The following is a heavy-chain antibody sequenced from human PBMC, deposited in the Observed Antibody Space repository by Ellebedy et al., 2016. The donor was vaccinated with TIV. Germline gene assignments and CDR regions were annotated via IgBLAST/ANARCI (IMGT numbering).Heavy chain of an antibody. J-gene: IGHJ4*02. D-gene: IGHD3-9*01. CDR2: VNPSDGRT. CDR3: ARVEYYDILTAPAFEN. CDR1: GYTFPNYY. V-gene: IGHV1-46*01. Sequence: ASVNVSCXASGYTFPNYYVHWVRQAPGQGLEWMGIVNPSDGRTNYAQRFQGRVTMTRNTSTSTVYMELRSLRYEDTAVYYCARVEYYDILTAPAFENWGQGTLVTVSS.